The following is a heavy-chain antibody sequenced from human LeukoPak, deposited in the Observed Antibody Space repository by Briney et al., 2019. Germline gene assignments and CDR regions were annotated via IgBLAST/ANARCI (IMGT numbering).Heavy chain of an antibody. Sequence: HPGGSLRLSCAVSGFNFRDHWMDRVRQAPGKGLQWVGHIKNDGSETYYLDSLKGRFSISRDNTNNALYLQMNSLRVEDTAVYYCVKNDGWFHLAQWGQGTLVTVSS. J-gene: IGHJ4*02. D-gene: IGHD6-19*01. V-gene: IGHV3-7*03. CDR2: IKNDGSET. CDR3: VKNDGWFHLAQ. CDR1: GFNFRDHW.